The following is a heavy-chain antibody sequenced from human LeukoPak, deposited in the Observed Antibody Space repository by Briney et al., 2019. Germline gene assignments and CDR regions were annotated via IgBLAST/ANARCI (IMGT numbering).Heavy chain of an antibody. D-gene: IGHD6-13*01. CDR1: GFTVSSNY. CDR3: AREFYSSSWYGFDY. J-gene: IGHJ4*02. Sequence: PGGSLRLSCAASGFTVSSNYMSWVPQAPGKGLECVSVIYSGGSTYYADSVKGRFPISRDNSKNPLYLQMNSLRAEDTAVYYCAREFYSSSWYGFDYWGQGTLVTVSS. CDR2: IYSGGST. V-gene: IGHV3-53*05.